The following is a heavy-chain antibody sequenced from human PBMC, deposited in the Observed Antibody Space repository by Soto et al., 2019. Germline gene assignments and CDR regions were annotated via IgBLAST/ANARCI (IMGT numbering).Heavy chain of an antibody. CDR3: AKSRRDGQLWTEFDY. CDR1: GFTFSSYA. V-gene: IGHV3-23*01. J-gene: IGHJ4*02. D-gene: IGHD5-18*01. CDR2: FSGSDGRT. Sequence: EVQLLESGGGLVQPGGSLRLSCAASGFTFSSYAMSWVRQAPGKGLEWVSVFSGSDGRTYYADSVKGRFTISRDNSKNTLYLQMNSLRAEDTAVYYCAKSRRDGQLWTEFDYWGQGTLVTVSS.